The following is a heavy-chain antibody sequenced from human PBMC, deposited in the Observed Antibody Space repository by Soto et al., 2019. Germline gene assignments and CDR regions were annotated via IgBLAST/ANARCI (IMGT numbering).Heavy chain of an antibody. J-gene: IGHJ5*02. CDR2: ISGSGGYT. Sequence: EVQLLDSGGGLVQPGGSLRLSCAASGFTFSNYAMSWVRQAPGKGLERVSVISGSGGYTDYADSVKGRFTISRDNSRNTVYLQMNSLRDEDTAIYYCAKDQWAKHDYGDPFDPWGQGTLVTVSS. V-gene: IGHV3-23*01. D-gene: IGHD4-17*01. CDR1: GFTFSNYA. CDR3: AKDQWAKHDYGDPFDP.